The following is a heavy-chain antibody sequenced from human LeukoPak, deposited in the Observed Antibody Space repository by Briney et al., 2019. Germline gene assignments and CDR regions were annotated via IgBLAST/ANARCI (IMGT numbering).Heavy chain of an antibody. Sequence: GGSLRLSCAASGLTISDSWIHWVRQAPGKGLMWVSRLASDESNKIYADSVKGRFTTSRDNAKNTLYLQMNSLRVEDTGIYYCARDAGWGRLDSWGQGALVTVSS. CDR1: GLTISDSW. V-gene: IGHV3-74*01. J-gene: IGHJ4*02. CDR3: ARDAGWGRLDS. CDR2: LASDESNK. D-gene: IGHD3-16*01.